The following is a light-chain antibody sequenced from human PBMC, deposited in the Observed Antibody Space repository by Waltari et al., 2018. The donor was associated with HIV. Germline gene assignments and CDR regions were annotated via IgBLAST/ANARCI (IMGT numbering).Light chain of an antibody. CDR2: GAS. CDR1: QSVSNNY. V-gene: IGKV3-20*01. CDR3: QQYGSSPIT. Sequence: EIVLTQSPGTLSLSPGERATLSCRASQSVSNNYLAWYQQKPGQAPRLLIFGASSGATGTPDRFSGSGSGTDFTLTISRLEPEDFAVYYCQQYGSSPITFGQGTRLENK. J-gene: IGKJ5*01.